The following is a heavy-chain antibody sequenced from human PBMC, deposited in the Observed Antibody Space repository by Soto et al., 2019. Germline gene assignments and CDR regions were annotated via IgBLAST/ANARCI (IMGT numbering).Heavy chain of an antibody. CDR1: DGSISSYY. V-gene: IGHV4-59*06. Sequence: ASETLSLTCTVSDGSISSYYWSWIRQHPGKGLEWIGYISHSGSTYYNPSLKSRVIISVDTSKNQFSLSLTSVTAADTAVYYCAREYTYGSNFFDCWGQGALVTVSS. D-gene: IGHD5-18*01. CDR2: ISHSGST. CDR3: AREYTYGSNFFDC. J-gene: IGHJ4*02.